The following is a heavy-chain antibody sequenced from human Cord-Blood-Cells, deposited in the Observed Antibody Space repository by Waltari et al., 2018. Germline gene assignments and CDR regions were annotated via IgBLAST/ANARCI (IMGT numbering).Heavy chain of an antibody. CDR3: ARHDHQSSGWYGGY. V-gene: IGHV5-51*01. CDR2: LYPGDSET. CDR1: GYSFTSYW. J-gene: IGHJ4*02. D-gene: IGHD6-19*01. Sequence: EVQLVQSGAEVKKPGESLKISCKDSGYSFTSYWIGWVRQMPGKGLEWRGILYPGDSETGYSQSFQGQVSISADTSISTAYLQWSSLKASDTAMYYCARHDHQSSGWYGGYWGQGTLVTVSS.